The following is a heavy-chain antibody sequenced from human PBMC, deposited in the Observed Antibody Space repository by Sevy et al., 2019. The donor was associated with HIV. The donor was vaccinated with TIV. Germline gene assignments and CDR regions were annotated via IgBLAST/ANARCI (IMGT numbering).Heavy chain of an antibody. V-gene: IGHV3-33*08. CDR3: ASDGGSGSYYNSEYFQH. Sequence: GGSLRLSCAASGFTFSSYGIHWVRQAPGKGLEWVAVIWYDGSNKYYADSVKGRFTISRDNSKNTLYLQMNSLRAEDTAVYYCASDGGSGSYYNSEYFQHWGQGTLVTVSS. CDR1: GFTFSSYG. CDR2: IWYDGSNK. D-gene: IGHD3-10*01. J-gene: IGHJ1*01.